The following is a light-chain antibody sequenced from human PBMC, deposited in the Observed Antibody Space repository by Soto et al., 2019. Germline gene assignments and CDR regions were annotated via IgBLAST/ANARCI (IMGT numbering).Light chain of an antibody. CDR1: RSFASSY. CDR2: AAS. Sequence: EIVLTKSPVTLSLSPGERATLSCRASRSFASSYLGWYQQKPGQAPRLLIYAASNRATGIPDRISGSGSATDYTLTISRLEPEDSAVYYCHHYDRSPPYTFGQGTKLEIK. V-gene: IGKV3-20*01. CDR3: HHYDRSPPYT. J-gene: IGKJ2*01.